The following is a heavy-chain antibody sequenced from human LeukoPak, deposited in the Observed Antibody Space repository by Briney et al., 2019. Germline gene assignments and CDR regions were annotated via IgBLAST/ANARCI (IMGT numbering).Heavy chain of an antibody. CDR1: GFTFSSYG. CDR3: AKDQGASRTGVTPGIDY. Sequence: GGSLRLSCAASGFTFSSYGMHWVRQAPGKGLEWVAVIWYDGSNKYYADSVQGPFTISRDNSKNTLYLQMNSLRAEDTAVYYCAKDQGASRTGVTPGIDYWGQGTLVTVSS. V-gene: IGHV3-33*06. CDR2: IWYDGSNK. J-gene: IGHJ4*02. D-gene: IGHD4-23*01.